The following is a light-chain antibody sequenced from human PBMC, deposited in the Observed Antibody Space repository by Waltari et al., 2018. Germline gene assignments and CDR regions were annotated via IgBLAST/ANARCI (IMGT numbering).Light chain of an antibody. V-gene: IGLV3-21*01. CDR1: NIGTKS. CDR2: YDS. Sequence: SYVLTQPPSVSVAPGETARITCGGNNIGTKSVHWYRQKPGQAPVLVISYDSDRPSGIPERFSGCNSGETATLTSSRVEAGDEADYYCQVWDANNEPGLFGTGTEVTV. J-gene: IGLJ1*01. CDR3: QVWDANNEPGL.